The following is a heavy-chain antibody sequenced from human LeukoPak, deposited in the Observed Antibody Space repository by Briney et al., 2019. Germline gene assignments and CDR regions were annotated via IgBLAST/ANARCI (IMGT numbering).Heavy chain of an antibody. CDR2: ISSSDTTM. Sequence: GGSLRLSCAASGFTFRDYDMTWIRQAPGKGLEWVSYISSSDTTMYNADSVKGRFTISRDNAKNTLYLQMNTLRAEDTAVYYCARGGYGAYMGWGQGNLVTVSS. CDR1: GFTFRDYD. V-gene: IGHV3-11*04. D-gene: IGHD4-17*01. J-gene: IGHJ4*02. CDR3: ARGGYGAYMG.